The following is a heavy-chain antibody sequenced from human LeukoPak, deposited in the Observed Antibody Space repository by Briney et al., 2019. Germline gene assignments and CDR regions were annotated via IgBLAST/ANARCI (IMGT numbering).Heavy chain of an antibody. CDR1: GFSFDDYA. J-gene: IGHJ4*01. D-gene: IGHD6-6*01. CDR3: VKDLYTTSYYFDY. CDR2: ISWNSGQI. V-gene: IGHV3-9*01. Sequence: TGGSLRLSCTASGFSFDDYAMHWVRQPPGKGLEWVSSISWNSGQIAYADSVKGRFTISRDSAKNSLYLQMNSLRVEDTAWYYCVKDLYTTSYYFDYWGQEPWSPSP.